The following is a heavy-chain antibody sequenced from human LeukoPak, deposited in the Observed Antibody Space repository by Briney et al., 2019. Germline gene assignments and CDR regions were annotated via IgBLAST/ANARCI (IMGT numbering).Heavy chain of an antibody. CDR3: AKDRYNWNHNWFDP. CDR2: IWYDGSNK. CDR1: GFTFRIYG. V-gene: IGHV3-30*02. D-gene: IGHD1-20*01. J-gene: IGHJ5*02. Sequence: GGSLRLSCAASGFTFRIYGTLWVPQAPGKGLEWVAVIWYDGSNKYYADSVKGRFTISRDNSKNTLYLQMNSLRAEDTAVYYCAKDRYNWNHNWFDPWGQGTLVTVSS.